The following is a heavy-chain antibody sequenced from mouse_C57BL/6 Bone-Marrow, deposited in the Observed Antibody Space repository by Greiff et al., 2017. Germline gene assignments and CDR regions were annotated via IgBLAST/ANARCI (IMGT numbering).Heavy chain of an antibody. D-gene: IGHD2-5*01. CDR3: AAYYSNGFAY. Sequence: VQLQQSGPELVKPGASVKIPCKASGYTFTDYNMDWVKQSHGKSLEWIGDINPNNGGTIYNQKFKGKATLTVDKSSSTAYMELRSLTSEDTAVYYCAAYYSNGFAYWGQGTLVTVSA. CDR1: GYTFTDYN. V-gene: IGHV1-18*01. CDR2: INPNNGGT. J-gene: IGHJ3*01.